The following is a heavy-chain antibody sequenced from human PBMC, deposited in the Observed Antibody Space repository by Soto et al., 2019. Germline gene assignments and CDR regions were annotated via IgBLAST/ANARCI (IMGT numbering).Heavy chain of an antibody. CDR3: VKASRGEYYYYYNGVDV. CDR2: ISDTGGST. CDR1: GFTFKKHA. V-gene: IGHV3-64D*06. Sequence: GGSLRLSCSASGFTFKKHAMHWVRQAPGTGLEYVSGISDTGGSTFHADSVKGRFTISRDNSRGTLFLQMNSLRVEDTAVYYCVKASRGEYYYYYNGVDVWGQGTKVTVSS. J-gene: IGHJ6*02. D-gene: IGHD3-16*01.